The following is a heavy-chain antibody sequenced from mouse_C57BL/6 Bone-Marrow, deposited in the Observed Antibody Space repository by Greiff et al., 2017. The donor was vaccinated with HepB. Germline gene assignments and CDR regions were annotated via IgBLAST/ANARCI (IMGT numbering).Heavy chain of an antibody. V-gene: IGHV1-64*01. CDR3: AKAYYSKPYYAMDY. J-gene: IGHJ4*01. Sequence: QVQLQQPGAELVKPGASVKLSCKASGYTFTSYWMHWVKQRPGQGLEWIGMIHPNSGSTNYNEKFKSKATLTVDKSSSTAYMQLSSLTSEDSAVYYCAKAYYSKPYYAMDYWGQGTSVTVSS. D-gene: IGHD2-5*01. CDR2: IHPNSGST. CDR1: GYTFTSYW.